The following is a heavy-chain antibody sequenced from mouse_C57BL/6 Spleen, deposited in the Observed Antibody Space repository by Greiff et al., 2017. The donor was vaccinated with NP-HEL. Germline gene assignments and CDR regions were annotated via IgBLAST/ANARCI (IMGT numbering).Heavy chain of an antibody. D-gene: IGHD2-4*01. CDR1: GYAFSSSW. CDR3: ARDYDAPGFAY. J-gene: IGHJ3*01. V-gene: IGHV1-82*01. CDR2: IYPGDGDT. Sequence: QVQLKESGPELVKPGASVKISCKASGYAFSSSWMNWVKQRPGKGLEWIGRIYPGDGDTNYNGKFKGKATLTADKSSSTAYMQLSSLTSEDSAVYFCARDYDAPGFAYWGQGTLVTVSA.